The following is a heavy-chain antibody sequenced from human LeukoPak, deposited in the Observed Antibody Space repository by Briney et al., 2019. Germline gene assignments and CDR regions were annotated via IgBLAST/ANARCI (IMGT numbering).Heavy chain of an antibody. CDR1: GFTVSSNY. CDR3: ARGGDYYDSSGYPSGYFDY. J-gene: IGHJ4*02. CDR2: IYSGGST. Sequence: GGSLRLSCAASGFTVSSNYMSWVRQAPGKGLEWVSVIYSGGSTYYADSVKGRFTISRDNSKNTLYPQMNSLRAEDTAVYYCARGGDYYDSSGYPSGYFDYWGQGTLVTVSS. V-gene: IGHV3-53*01. D-gene: IGHD3-22*01.